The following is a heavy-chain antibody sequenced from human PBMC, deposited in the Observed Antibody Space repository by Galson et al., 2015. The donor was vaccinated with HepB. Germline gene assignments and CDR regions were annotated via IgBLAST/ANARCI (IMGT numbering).Heavy chain of an antibody. J-gene: IGHJ4*02. D-gene: IGHD3-22*01. V-gene: IGHV3-23*01. CDR2: ISGSGGST. Sequence: SLRLSCAASGFTFSNYAMGWVRQAPGKGLEWVSVISGSGGSTFYADSVKGRLTIARDNNKNILYLQVNSLRAEDTAVYYCAKVMVYYHDNSAYDYWGQGTLVTVSS. CDR3: AKVMVYYHDNSAYDY. CDR1: GFTFSNYA.